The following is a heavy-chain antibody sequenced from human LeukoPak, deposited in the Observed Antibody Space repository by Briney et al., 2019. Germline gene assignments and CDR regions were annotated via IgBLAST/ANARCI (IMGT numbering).Heavy chain of an antibody. Sequence: PGGSLRLSCAASGFTFSSYSMNWVRQAPGKGLEWVSSISSSSSYIYYADSVKGRFTISRDNAKNSLYLQMNSLRAEDTAVYYCASNLIAAAARDYWGQGTLVTVSS. CDR3: ASNLIAAAARDY. CDR2: ISSSSSYI. CDR1: GFTFSSYS. D-gene: IGHD6-13*01. V-gene: IGHV3-21*01. J-gene: IGHJ4*02.